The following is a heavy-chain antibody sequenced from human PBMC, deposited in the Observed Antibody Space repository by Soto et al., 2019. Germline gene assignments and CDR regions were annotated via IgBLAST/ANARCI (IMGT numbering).Heavy chain of an antibody. CDR2: IKSKTDGGTT. Sequence: GGSLNLSCAASGLTFKNAWMNWFRKAQGKGLEWVGRIKSKTDGGTTDYAAPVKGRFTISRDDSKNTLYLQMNSLKTEDTAVYYCTTVHYYGSGRNDAFDIWGQGTMVTVSS. V-gene: IGHV3-15*07. D-gene: IGHD3-10*01. CDR1: GLTFKNAW. CDR3: TTVHYYGSGRNDAFDI. J-gene: IGHJ3*02.